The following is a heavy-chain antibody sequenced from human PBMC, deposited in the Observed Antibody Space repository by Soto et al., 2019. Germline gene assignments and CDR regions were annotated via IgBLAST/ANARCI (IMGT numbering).Heavy chain of an antibody. D-gene: IGHD3-9*01. J-gene: IGHJ5*02. CDR2: INHSGST. V-gene: IGHV4-34*01. CDR1: GGSFSGYY. CDR3: ARHATRPTYDPLTGFPVWFDP. Sequence: SETLSLTCAVYGGSFSGYYWSWIRQPPGKGLEWIGEINHSGSTNYNPSLKSRVTISVDTSKNQFSLKLSSVTAADTAVYYCARHATRPTYDPLTGFPVWFDPWGQGTLVTVSS.